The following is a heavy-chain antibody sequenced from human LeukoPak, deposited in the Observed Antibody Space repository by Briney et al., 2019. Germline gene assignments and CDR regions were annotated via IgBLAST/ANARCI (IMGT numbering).Heavy chain of an antibody. CDR1: GGSISSGDYY. CDR3: ASGYSSSWLLDY. D-gene: IGHD6-13*01. CDR2: IYYSGST. J-gene: IGHJ4*02. V-gene: IGHV4-61*08. Sequence: SQTLSLTCTVSGGSISSGDYYWSWIRQPPGKGLEWIGYIYYSGSTNYNPSLKSRVTISVDTSKNQFSLKLSSVTAADTAVYYCASGYSSSWLLDYWGQGTLVTVSS.